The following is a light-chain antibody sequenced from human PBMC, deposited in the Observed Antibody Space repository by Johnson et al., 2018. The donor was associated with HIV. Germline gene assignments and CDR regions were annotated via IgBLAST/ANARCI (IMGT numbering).Light chain of an antibody. Sequence: QSVLSQPPLVSAAPGQKVTISCSGSTSNIGNNYVSWYQQLPGTAPKLLIYDNNKRPSGISDRFSGSKSGTSATLGITGLQTGDEADYYCGTWDSSLSAYVIGTGTKVTVL. CDR2: DNN. CDR3: GTWDSSLSAYV. CDR1: TSNIGNNY. J-gene: IGLJ1*01. V-gene: IGLV1-51*01.